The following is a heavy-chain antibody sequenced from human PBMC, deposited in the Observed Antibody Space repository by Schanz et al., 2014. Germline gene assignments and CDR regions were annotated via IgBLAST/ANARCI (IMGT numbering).Heavy chain of an antibody. CDR1: GFNFSNYG. CDR2: IWYDGSNK. D-gene: IGHD5-12*01. CDR3: ATSGYDILPHKYYFDS. Sequence: QVQLVESGGGVVQPGRSLRLSCAASGFNFSNYGMHWVRQAPGKGLKWVAVIWYDGSNKDYADSVKGRFTISRDNSKNMLYLHINSLRADDTARYFCATSGYDILPHKYYFDSWGQGSLVTVSS. V-gene: IGHV3-33*01. J-gene: IGHJ4*02.